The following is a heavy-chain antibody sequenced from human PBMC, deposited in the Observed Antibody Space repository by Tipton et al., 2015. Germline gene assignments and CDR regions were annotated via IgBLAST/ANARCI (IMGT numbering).Heavy chain of an antibody. D-gene: IGHD6-19*01. V-gene: IGHV4-61*01. CDR3: AREPKNRNTGWYDKGDWGLYFDY. Sequence: LRLSCTVSGGSVSSGYYYWSWIRQPPGKGLEWIAYIDYTGNTNYNPSLKSRVTISVDTSKNQFSLNLTSVTAADTAVFYCAREPKNRNTGWYDKGDWGLYFDYWGQGTLVTVSS. J-gene: IGHJ4*02. CDR2: IDYTGNT. CDR1: GGSVSSGYYY.